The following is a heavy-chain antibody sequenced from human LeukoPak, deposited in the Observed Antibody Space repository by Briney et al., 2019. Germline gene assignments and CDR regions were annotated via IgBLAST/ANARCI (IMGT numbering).Heavy chain of an antibody. V-gene: IGHV1-46*01. D-gene: IGHD3-10*01. J-gene: IGHJ5*02. CDR1: GYTFTNNY. CDR3: ARGGELRPSQRLDP. CDR2: INPTTGST. Sequence: ASVKVSCKASGYTFTNNYIHWARQAAGQGLEWMGIINPTTGSTNYAQNFQGRVTVTRDTSMRTVYLELTSLTSEDTAVYYCARGGELRPSQRLDPWGQGTLVTVSS.